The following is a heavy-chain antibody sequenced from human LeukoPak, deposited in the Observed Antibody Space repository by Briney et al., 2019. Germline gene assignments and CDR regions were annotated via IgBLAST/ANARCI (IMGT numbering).Heavy chain of an antibody. V-gene: IGHV1-69*06. Sequence: SVKVSCKASGYTFTSYGMNWVRQAPGQGLEWMGGIIPIFGTANYAQKFQGRVTITADKSTGTAYMELSSLRSEDTAVYYCARAGLPAAIGYFDYWGQGTLVTVSS. CDR2: IIPIFGTA. J-gene: IGHJ4*02. CDR1: GYTFTSYG. CDR3: ARAGLPAAIGYFDY. D-gene: IGHD2-2*01.